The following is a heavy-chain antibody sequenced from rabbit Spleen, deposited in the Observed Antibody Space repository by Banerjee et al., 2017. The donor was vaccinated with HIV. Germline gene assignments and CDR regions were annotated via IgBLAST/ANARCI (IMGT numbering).Heavy chain of an antibody. CDR1: GFSLSSSYW. CDR2: IDAGFKGTT. D-gene: IGHD2-1*01. J-gene: IGHJ4*01. CDR3: ARESIYNGDGDDKGFNL. Sequence: QEQLEESGGDLVKPEGSLTLTCTASGFSLSSSYWICWVRQAPGKGLEWVACIDAGFKGTTYYASWAKGRFTISKTSSTTVTLQMTSLTAADTATYFCARESIYNGDGDDKGFNLWAQAPSSPS. V-gene: IGHV1S45*01.